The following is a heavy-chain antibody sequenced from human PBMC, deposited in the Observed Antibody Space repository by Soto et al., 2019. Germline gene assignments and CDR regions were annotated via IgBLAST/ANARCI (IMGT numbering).Heavy chain of an antibody. CDR2: ISWNSGSI. J-gene: IGHJ6*03. V-gene: IGHV3-9*01. CDR1: GFTFDDYA. Sequence: GGSLRLSCAASGFTFDDYAMHWVRQAPGKGLEWVSGISWNSGSIGYADSVKGRFTISRDNAKNSLYLQMNSLRAEDTALYYCAKGTSDQALDYYYYMDVWGKGTTVTVSS. CDR3: AKGTSDQALDYYYYMDV. D-gene: IGHD1-7*01.